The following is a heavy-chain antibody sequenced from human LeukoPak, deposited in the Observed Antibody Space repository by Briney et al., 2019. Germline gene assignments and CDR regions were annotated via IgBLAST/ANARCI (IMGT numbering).Heavy chain of an antibody. CDR3: VRSGRGTYFYFDW. Sequence: GASVKVSCKASGYTFTSYAMHWVRQAPGQRLEWMGWSNAGNGNTKYSQEFQGRVTITRDTSASTAYMELRSLTSDDTAVYYCVRSGRGTYFYFDWWGQGTRVTVSS. V-gene: IGHV1-3*02. D-gene: IGHD1-14*01. CDR1: GYTFTSYA. CDR2: SNAGNGNT. J-gene: IGHJ4*02.